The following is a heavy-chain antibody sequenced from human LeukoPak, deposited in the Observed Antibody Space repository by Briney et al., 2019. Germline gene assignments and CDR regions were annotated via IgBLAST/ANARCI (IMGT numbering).Heavy chain of an antibody. V-gene: IGHV3-66*01. J-gene: IGHJ4*02. D-gene: IGHD4-17*01. CDR1: GFTVSSTY. CDR3: ARGAHGDYSTPDY. CDR2: LYTGGST. Sequence: PGGSLRLSCAASGFTVSSTYMSWVRQAPGKGLAWVSVLYTGGSTFHADYVRARFTISRDNSKNPVYLQMNSLRAEDTGVYYCARGAHGDYSTPDYWGQGTLVTVSS.